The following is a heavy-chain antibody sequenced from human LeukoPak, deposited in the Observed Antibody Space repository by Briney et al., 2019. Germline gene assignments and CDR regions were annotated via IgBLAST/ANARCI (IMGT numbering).Heavy chain of an antibody. CDR1: GYSLSSGYY. CDR3: ARLPLVVQREGTAN. V-gene: IGHV4-38-2*01. D-gene: IGHD3-22*01. Sequence: SETPSLTCAVSGYSLSSGYYWGWIRQPPGKGMEWIGRIYHSGSTYYNPSLKSRVTISVDTSKNQFSLKLSSATVADTAVYYWARLPLVVQREGTANCDQGTLVAVSS. J-gene: IGHJ4*02. CDR2: IYHSGST.